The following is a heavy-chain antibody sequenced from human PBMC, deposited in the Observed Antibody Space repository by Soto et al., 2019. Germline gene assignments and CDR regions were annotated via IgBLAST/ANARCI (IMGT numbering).Heavy chain of an antibody. Sequence: GGSLRLSCAASGFTFSTYVMSWVRQAPGKGLEWVSAISGSGGTTHYVDSVKGRFTISRDNSKNTLDLQMNSLKAEDTAVYYCAKLPSRYFHWLLLSPDFWGQGTLVTVSS. V-gene: IGHV3-23*01. CDR3: AKLPSRYFHWLLLSPDF. D-gene: IGHD3-9*01. J-gene: IGHJ4*02. CDR2: ISGSGGTT. CDR1: GFTFSTYV.